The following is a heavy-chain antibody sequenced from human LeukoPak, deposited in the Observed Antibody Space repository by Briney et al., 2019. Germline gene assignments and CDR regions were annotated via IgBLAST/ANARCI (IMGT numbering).Heavy chain of an antibody. CDR3: ARDSGVADNWFDP. CDR2: IIPVFGTA. J-gene: IGHJ5*02. Sequence: ASVKVSCKASGGSFSSYGISWVRQAPGQGLEWMGGIIPVFGTANYAQKFQGRVTMTRDMSTSTVYMELSSLRSEDTAVYYCARDSGVADNWFDPWGQGTLVTVSS. D-gene: IGHD6-19*01. V-gene: IGHV1-69*05. CDR1: GGSFSSYG.